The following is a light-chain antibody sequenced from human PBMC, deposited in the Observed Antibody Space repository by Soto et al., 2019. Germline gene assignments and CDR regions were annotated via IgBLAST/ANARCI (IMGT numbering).Light chain of an antibody. CDR2: AAF. CDR1: DVISSR. V-gene: IGKV1-12*01. Sequence: IHLTQSPTSESASVLDSVTISCRARDVISSRLAWYQQKPGNAPKLLIYAAFIWQSGVPSRFSGYGSGTDFTLSISSLQPEDFATYYCQQADSLPITFGERRRLEI. CDR3: QQADSLPIT. J-gene: IGKJ5*01.